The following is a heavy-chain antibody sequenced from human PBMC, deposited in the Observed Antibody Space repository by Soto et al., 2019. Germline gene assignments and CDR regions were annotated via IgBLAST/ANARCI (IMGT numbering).Heavy chain of an antibody. CDR2: IYCSGSF. CDR1: GGSIIIGGYY. V-gene: IGHV4-31*03. J-gene: IGHJ5*02. D-gene: IGHD2-2*02. Sequence: SETLDLTCTGSGGSIIIGGYYWSWILQHPGNGLEWIGYIYCSGSFYYNPSLRSRVTISVDTSKDQFSLKLSSVTAADTAVYYCARGGVVPASIEVNWFDPWGQGNLVTVSS. CDR3: ARGGVVPASIEVNWFDP.